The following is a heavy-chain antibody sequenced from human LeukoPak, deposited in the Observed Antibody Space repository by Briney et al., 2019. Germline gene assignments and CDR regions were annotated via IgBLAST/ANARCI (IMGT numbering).Heavy chain of an antibody. V-gene: IGHV3-15*01. CDR1: GFTFSNAW. J-gene: IGHJ6*03. Sequence: GGSLRLSCAASGFTFSNAWMSWVRQAPGKGLEWVGRIKSKTDGGTTDYAAPVKGRFTISRDDSKNTLYLQMNSLKTEDTAVYYCTTGGYVFPQYYYYYYMDVWGKGTTVTVSS. CDR3: TTGGYVFPQYYYYYYMDV. CDR2: IKSKTDGGTT. D-gene: IGHD3-22*01.